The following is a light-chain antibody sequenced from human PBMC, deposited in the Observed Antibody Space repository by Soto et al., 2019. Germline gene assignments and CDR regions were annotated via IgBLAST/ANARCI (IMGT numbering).Light chain of an antibody. V-gene: IGLV2-14*01. CDR2: DVS. CDR1: SSDVGGYNY. Sequence: QSVLTQPASVSGSTGQSITISCTGTSSDVGGYNYVSWYQQHPGKAPKLMIYDVSNRPSGVSNRFSGSKSGNTASLTISGLQAEDEADYYCSSYTSSSTVVFCGGTKVTVL. CDR3: SSYTSSSTVV. J-gene: IGLJ2*01.